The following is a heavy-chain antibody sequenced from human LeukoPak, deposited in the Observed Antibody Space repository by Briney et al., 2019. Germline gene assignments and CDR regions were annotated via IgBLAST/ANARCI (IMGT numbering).Heavy chain of an antibody. CDR2: INPNSGGT. CDR1: GYTFTGYY. V-gene: IGHV1-2*02. D-gene: IGHD5-18*01. Sequence: ASVKVSCKASGYTFTGYYMHWVRQAPGQGLEWMGWINPNSGGTNYPQKFQGRVTMTRDTSISTAYMELSRLRSDDTAVYYCARVEDVDTDPGGWGQGTLVTVSS. CDR3: ARVEDVDTDPGG. J-gene: IGHJ4*02.